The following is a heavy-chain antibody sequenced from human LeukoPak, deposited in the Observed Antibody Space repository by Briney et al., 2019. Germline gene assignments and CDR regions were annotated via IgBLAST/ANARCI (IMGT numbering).Heavy chain of an antibody. CDR3: ARHSSARTYYYDSSGRYSTFDY. CDR2: IYYSGSP. V-gene: IGHV4-39*01. J-gene: IGHJ4*02. CDR1: GGSISSSSYY. Sequence: PSETLSLPRAVSGGSISSSSYYWGWIPQPPGKGVERIGSIYYSGSPYSKPSLKSRVTISVDTTKNQFSPKLSSVTAADTAVYYCARHSSARTYYYDSSGRYSTFDYWGQGTLVTVSS. D-gene: IGHD3-22*01.